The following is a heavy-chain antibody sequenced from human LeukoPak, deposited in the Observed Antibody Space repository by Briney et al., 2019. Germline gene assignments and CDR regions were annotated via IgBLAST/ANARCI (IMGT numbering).Heavy chain of an antibody. J-gene: IGHJ6*02. CDR1: GFTFDDYA. Sequence: GGSLRLSCAASGFTFDDYAMHWVRQAPGKGLHLVSRISWNSGSIGYADSVKGRFTISRDNAKNSLYLQMNSLRAEDTALYYCAKDLIRDYSYGYGLGMDVWGQGTTVTVSS. CDR3: AKDLIRDYSYGYGLGMDV. V-gene: IGHV3-9*01. CDR2: ISWNSGSI. D-gene: IGHD5-18*01.